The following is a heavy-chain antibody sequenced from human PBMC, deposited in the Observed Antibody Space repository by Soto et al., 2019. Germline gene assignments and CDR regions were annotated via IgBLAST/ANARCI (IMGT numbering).Heavy chain of an antibody. CDR1: GFSFSTYS. Sequence: EVQLVESGGGQVKPGGSLRLSCAASGFSFSTYSMNWVRQAPGKGLEWVSSIHSSSRYIYYADSVKGRFTISRDNAKNSLFPQMSSLRAEETAVYYCARGSQNFWMREDAFDIWGQGTMVSVSS. CDR3: ARGSQNFWMREDAFDI. V-gene: IGHV3-21*01. J-gene: IGHJ3*02. CDR2: IHSSSRYI. D-gene: IGHD3-3*01.